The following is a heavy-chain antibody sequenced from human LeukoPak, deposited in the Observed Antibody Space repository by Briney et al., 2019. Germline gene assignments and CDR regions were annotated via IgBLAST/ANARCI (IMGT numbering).Heavy chain of an antibody. J-gene: IGHJ5*02. Sequence: ASVKVSCKASGYTFTGYYMHWVRQAPGQGLEWMGWINPNSGGTNYAQKFQGRVTMTRDTSISTAYMELSRLRSDDTAVYCCARDRRYSSGWRWFDPWGQGTLVTVS. CDR3: ARDRRYSSGWRWFDP. D-gene: IGHD6-19*01. CDR2: INPNSGGT. V-gene: IGHV1-2*02. CDR1: GYTFTGYY.